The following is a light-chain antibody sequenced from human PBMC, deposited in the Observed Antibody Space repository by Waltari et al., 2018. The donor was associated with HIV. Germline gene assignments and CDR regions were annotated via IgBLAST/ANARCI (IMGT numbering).Light chain of an antibody. CDR3: TSYTSSSTLV. CDR1: SSDIGAYNY. Sequence: QSALTQPASVSGSPGQSITISCTGPSSDIGAYNYVSWYQHHPGKAPKLIIYDVTNRPSGVSNRFSGSKSGNTASLTISGLRAEDESDYYCTSYTSSSTLVFGGGTKLTVL. CDR2: DVT. J-gene: IGLJ2*01. V-gene: IGLV2-14*03.